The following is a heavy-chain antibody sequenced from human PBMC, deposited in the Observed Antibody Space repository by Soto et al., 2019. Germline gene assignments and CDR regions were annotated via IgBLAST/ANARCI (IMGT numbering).Heavy chain of an antibody. CDR2: IYWDDDE. Sequence: SGPALVNPTQTLTLTCTFSVFSLNTGGVGVGWVRQPRGKAMEWLALIYWDDDERYRPSLRSRLNITKDTINNQVVLTMTNMDPEDTATYYCVRNWRYYGGDYYYGMDAWGQGTTVTVSS. CDR3: VRNWRYYGGDYYYGMDA. CDR1: VFSLNTGGVG. V-gene: IGHV2-5*02. J-gene: IGHJ6*02. D-gene: IGHD3-10*01.